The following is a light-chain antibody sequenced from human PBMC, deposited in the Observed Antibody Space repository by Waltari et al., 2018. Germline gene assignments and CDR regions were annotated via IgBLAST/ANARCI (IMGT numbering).Light chain of an antibody. CDR1: CRDLAPDAY. CDR3: SSYTTNNTHIL. V-gene: IGLV2-14*03. J-gene: IGLJ2*01. Sequence: QSALTQPASVSGSPGQSFTVSCTGICRDLAPDAYISWYQLHPGKAPKLIIYDVAKRPSGVSLRFSGSKSANTASLTISGLQAEDEADYFCSSYTTNNTHILFGGGTKLTVL. CDR2: DVA.